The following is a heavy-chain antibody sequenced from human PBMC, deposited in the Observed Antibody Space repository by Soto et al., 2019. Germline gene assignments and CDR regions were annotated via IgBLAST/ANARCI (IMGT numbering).Heavy chain of an antibody. Sequence: SETLSLTCTVSGGSISSSSYYWGWIRQPPGKGLEWIGSIYYSGSTYYNPSLKSRVTISVDTSKNQFSLKLSSVTAADTAVYYCARHDYGDYVSRYWGQGTLVTVSS. CDR1: GGSISSSSYY. V-gene: IGHV4-39*01. J-gene: IGHJ4*02. CDR3: ARHDYGDYVSRY. CDR2: IYYSGST. D-gene: IGHD4-17*01.